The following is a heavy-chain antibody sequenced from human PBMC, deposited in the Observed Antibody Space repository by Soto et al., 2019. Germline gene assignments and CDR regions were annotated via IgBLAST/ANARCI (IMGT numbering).Heavy chain of an antibody. J-gene: IGHJ3*02. V-gene: IGHV3-7*01. Sequence: GGSLRLSCAASAFTFSSHWMSWVRQAPGKGLEWVAHIKQDGSEISVVDSVKGRFNISRDNAKNTLYLQMYSLTAEDTAVFYCARVGDYSSGSSYRAVDMWGQGTMVTVSS. CDR2: IKQDGSEI. D-gene: IGHD3-10*01. CDR3: ARVGDYSSGSSYRAVDM. CDR1: AFTFSSHW.